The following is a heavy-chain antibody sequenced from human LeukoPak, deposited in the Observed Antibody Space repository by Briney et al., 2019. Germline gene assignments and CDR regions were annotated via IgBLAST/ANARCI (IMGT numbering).Heavy chain of an antibody. CDR1: GYSFTNYW. D-gene: IGHD3-10*01. CDR3: ARHAPAVTYYYGSGSYYIDY. Sequence: GESLKISCKGSGYSFTNYWIGWVRQMPGKGLEWMGIIYPGDSDTRYSPSFQGQVTISADKSISTAYLQWSSLKASDTAMYYCARHAPAVTYYYGSGSYYIDYWGQGTLVTVSS. CDR2: IYPGDSDT. V-gene: IGHV5-51*01. J-gene: IGHJ4*02.